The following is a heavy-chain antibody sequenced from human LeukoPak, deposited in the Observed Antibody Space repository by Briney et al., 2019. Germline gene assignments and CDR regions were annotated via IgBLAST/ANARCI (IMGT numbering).Heavy chain of an antibody. CDR1: GFTFSSYS. J-gene: IGHJ4*02. Sequence: TGGSLRLSCAASGFTFSSYSMNWVRQAQGKGLEWVSSISSSSSYIYYADSVKGRFTLSRDHAKHSMYLQRNSLRAEDTAEYYCARDYRKIAARREFDYWGQGTLVTVSS. CDR2: ISSSSSYI. V-gene: IGHV3-21*01. CDR3: ARDYRKIAARREFDY. D-gene: IGHD6-6*01.